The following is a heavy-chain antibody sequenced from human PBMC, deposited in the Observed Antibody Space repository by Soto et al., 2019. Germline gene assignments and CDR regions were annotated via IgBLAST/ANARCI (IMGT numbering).Heavy chain of an antibody. D-gene: IGHD1-1*01. CDR1: GFTFSSYS. Sequence: EVQLVESGGGLVQPGGSLRLSCAASGFTFSSYSMNWVRQAPGKGLEWVSYISSSSSTIYYADSVKGRFTISRDNAKNSLYLQMTSVRDEDTAVYYCARVGIGNAVYYYYGMDVWGQGTTVTVSS. V-gene: IGHV3-48*02. CDR3: ARVGIGNAVYYYYGMDV. J-gene: IGHJ6*02. CDR2: ISSSSSTI.